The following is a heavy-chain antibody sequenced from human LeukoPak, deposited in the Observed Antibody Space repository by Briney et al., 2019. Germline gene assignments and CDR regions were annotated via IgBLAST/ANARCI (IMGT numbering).Heavy chain of an antibody. Sequence: ASVKVSCKASGYTLITYGISWVRQAPGQGLEWMGWVSAYNGNTNYAQKLQGRVTMTTDTSTSTAYMELRSLRSDDTAVYYCAAQYTGRPNDAFDIWGQGTMVTVSS. CDR2: VSAYNGNT. CDR3: AAQYTGRPNDAFDI. CDR1: GYTLITYG. V-gene: IGHV1-18*01. J-gene: IGHJ3*02. D-gene: IGHD1-26*01.